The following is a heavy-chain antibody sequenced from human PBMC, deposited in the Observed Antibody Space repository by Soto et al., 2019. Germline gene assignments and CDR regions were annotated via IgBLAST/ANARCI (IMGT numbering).Heavy chain of an antibody. Sequence: QITLKESGPTLVKPTQTLTLTCTFSGFSLSTSGVGVGWIRQPPGKALEWLALIYWDDDKRYSPSLKSRLTITTDTSKTQVVLTMTNMDPVDTATYYCARTNAYCXGDCPDFDYWGQGTLVTVSS. D-gene: IGHD2-21*02. CDR2: IYWDDDK. J-gene: IGHJ4*02. CDR1: GFSLSTSGVG. CDR3: ARTNAYCXGDCPDFDY. V-gene: IGHV2-5*02.